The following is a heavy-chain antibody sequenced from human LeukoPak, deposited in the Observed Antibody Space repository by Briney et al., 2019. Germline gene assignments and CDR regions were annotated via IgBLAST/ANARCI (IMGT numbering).Heavy chain of an antibody. CDR1: GFTFSSYS. Sequence: GGSLRLSCAASGFTFSSYSMNWVRQAPGKGLEWVSSISSSSSYIYYADSVKGRFTISRDNAKNSLYLQMNSLRAEDTAVYYCARGYYYDSSGYYYVYWGQGTLVTVPS. CDR2: ISSSSSYI. CDR3: ARGYYYDSSGYYYVY. J-gene: IGHJ4*02. V-gene: IGHV3-21*01. D-gene: IGHD3-22*01.